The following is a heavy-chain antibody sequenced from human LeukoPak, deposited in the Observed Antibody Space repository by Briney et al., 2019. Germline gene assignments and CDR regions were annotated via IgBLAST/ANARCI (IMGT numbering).Heavy chain of an antibody. CDR1: GFTFRSYS. J-gene: IGHJ4*02. Sequence: GGSLRLSCAASGFTFRSYSMNWVRQAPGKGLEWVSSISSSSSYIYYADSVKGRFTISRDNAKNSLYLQMNSLRAEDTAVYYCARVGVAAPFDYWGQGTLVTVSP. CDR2: ISSSSSYI. D-gene: IGHD2-15*01. V-gene: IGHV3-21*01. CDR3: ARVGVAAPFDY.